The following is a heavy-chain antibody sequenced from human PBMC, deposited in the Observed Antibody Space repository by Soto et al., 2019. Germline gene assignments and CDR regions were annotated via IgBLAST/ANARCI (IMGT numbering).Heavy chain of an antibody. D-gene: IGHD1-1*01. V-gene: IGHV1-8*01. Sequence: QVQLVQSGAEVKKPGASVKVSCKASGYTFTSYDINWVRQATGQGLEWMGWMNPNSGNTCYAQKFQGRVTMTRNTSISTAYMELSSLRSEDTAVYYCARAQTHSAWTDAFDIWGQGTMVTVSS. CDR3: ARAQTHSAWTDAFDI. J-gene: IGHJ3*02. CDR2: MNPNSGNT. CDR1: GYTFTSYD.